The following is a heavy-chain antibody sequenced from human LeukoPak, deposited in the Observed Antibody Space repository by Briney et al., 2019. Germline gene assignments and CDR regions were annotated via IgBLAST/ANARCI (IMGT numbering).Heavy chain of an antibody. D-gene: IGHD6-13*01. CDR1: GFTFSSYG. V-gene: IGHV3-30*02. J-gene: IGHJ3*02. CDR3: AKDRTAAAGTSFDI. CDR2: IRYDASNE. Sequence: GGSLRLSCAASGFTFSSYGLHWVRQAPGKGLEWVAFIRYDASNEYYADSVKGRFPISRDNSKNTLYLQMNSLRVEDTAVYYCAKDRTAAAGTSFDIWGQGTMVTVSS.